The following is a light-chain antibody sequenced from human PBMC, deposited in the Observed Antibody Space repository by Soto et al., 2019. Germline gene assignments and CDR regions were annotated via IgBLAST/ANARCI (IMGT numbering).Light chain of an antibody. CDR3: QQYGSSLRT. V-gene: IGKV3-20*01. CDR2: GAS. J-gene: IGKJ1*01. Sequence: ALTQSPDTLCLSSGERATLSFRASQSFSSSYLAWYQQKPGQAPRLLIYGASSRATGIPDRFSGSGSGTDFPLTISSLEPEDFAVYYCQQYGSSLRTFGQGTTGDIK. CDR1: QSFSSSY.